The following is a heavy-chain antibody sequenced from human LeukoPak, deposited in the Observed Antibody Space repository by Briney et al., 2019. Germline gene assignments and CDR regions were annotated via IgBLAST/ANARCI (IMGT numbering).Heavy chain of an antibody. V-gene: IGHV4-61*02. CDR1: GVPISSASYY. CDR3: PRGQTPHVFYYYCGMDV. CDR2: LYTNGNT. J-gene: IGHJ6*02. Sequence: SQTLSLTCTVSGVPISSASYYWSWVRQPAGQGLEWIGLYTNGNTKYNPSLKSRGTISVDTSNNQFSLNLNSVTAADTAVYYCPRGQTPHVFYYYCGMDVWGQGTTVTVSS.